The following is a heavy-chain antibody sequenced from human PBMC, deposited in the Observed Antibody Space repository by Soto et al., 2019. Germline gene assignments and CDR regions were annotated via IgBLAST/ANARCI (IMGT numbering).Heavy chain of an antibody. CDR2: IRSKANSYAT. V-gene: IGHV3-73*01. CDR1: GFTFSGSA. CDR3: TRLGTYSYAFDI. Sequence: GESLKISCAASGFTFSGSAMHWVRQASGKGLEWVGRIRSKANSYATAYAASVKGRFTISRDDSKNTAYPQMNSLKTEDTAVYYCTRLGTYSYAFDIWGQGTMVTVSS. J-gene: IGHJ3*02. D-gene: IGHD5-18*01.